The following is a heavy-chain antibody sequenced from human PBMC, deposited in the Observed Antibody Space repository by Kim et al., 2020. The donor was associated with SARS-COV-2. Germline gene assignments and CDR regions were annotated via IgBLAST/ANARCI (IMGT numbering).Heavy chain of an antibody. CDR1: GFTFTHYG. Sequence: GGSLRLSCAASGFTFTHYGMHWVRRAPGKGLEWVAIISYDGSNQYYAEALKGRFTISRDNSKNTLYLQMNSLRPEDTAVYYCAKGGTTMVRFFYYHGMDV. V-gene: IGHV3-30*18. CDR2: ISYDGSNQ. CDR3: AKGGTTMVRFFYYHGMDV. J-gene: IGHJ6*01. D-gene: IGHD3-10*01.